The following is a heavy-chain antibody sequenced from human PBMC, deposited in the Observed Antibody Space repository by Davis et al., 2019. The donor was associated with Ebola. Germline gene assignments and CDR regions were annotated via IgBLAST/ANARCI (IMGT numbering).Heavy chain of an antibody. J-gene: IGHJ4*02. Sequence: GESLKISCKGSGYSFTSYWIGWVRQMPGKGLEWMGIIYPGDSDTRYSPSFQGQATISADKSISTAYLQWSSLKASDTAMYYCARSPNYDFWSGYPWYFDYWGQGTLVTVSS. V-gene: IGHV5-51*01. CDR1: GYSFTSYW. CDR3: ARSPNYDFWSGYPWYFDY. D-gene: IGHD3-3*01. CDR2: IYPGDSDT.